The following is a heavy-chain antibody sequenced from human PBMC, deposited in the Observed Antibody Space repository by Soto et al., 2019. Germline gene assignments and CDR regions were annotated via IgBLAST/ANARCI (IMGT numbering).Heavy chain of an antibody. D-gene: IGHD3-3*01. Sequence: SETLSLTCAVYGGSFSGYYWSWIRQPPGKGLEWIGEINHSGSTNYNPSLKSRVTISVDTSKNQFSLKLSSVTAADTAVYYCARGPYDFWSGLSAYYYGMDVWGQGTTVTVSS. CDR1: GGSFSGYY. CDR3: ARGPYDFWSGLSAYYYGMDV. CDR2: INHSGST. V-gene: IGHV4-34*01. J-gene: IGHJ6*02.